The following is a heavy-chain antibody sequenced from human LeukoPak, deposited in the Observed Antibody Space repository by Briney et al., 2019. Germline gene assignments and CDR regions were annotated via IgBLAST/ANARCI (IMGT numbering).Heavy chain of an antibody. CDR1: GYTFTGYY. CDR3: ARDGNVLRYFDWPRPRFDP. CDR2: INPNSGGT. D-gene: IGHD3-9*01. V-gene: IGHV1-2*02. J-gene: IGHJ5*02. Sequence: ASVKVSCKASGYTFTGYYMHWVRQAPGQGLEWMGWINPNSGGTNYAQKFQGRVTMTRDTSISTAYMELSRLRSDDTAVYYCARDGNVLRYFDWPRPRFDPWGQGTLVTVSS.